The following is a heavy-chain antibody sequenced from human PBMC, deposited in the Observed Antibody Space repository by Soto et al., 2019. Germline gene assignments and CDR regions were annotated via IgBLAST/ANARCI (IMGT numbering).Heavy chain of an antibody. CDR2: ISYDGSNK. D-gene: IGHD3-22*01. Sequence: SLRLSCAASGFTFSSYAMHWVRQAPGKGLEWAAVISYDGSNKYYADSVKGRFTISRDNSKNTLYLQMNSLRAEDTAVYYCAMSHDSSGYYYWGQGTLVTVSS. CDR1: GFTFSSYA. J-gene: IGHJ4*02. V-gene: IGHV3-30-3*01. CDR3: AMSHDSSGYYY.